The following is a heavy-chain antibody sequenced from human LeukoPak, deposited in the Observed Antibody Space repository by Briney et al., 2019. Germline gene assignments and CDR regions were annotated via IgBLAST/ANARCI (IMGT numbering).Heavy chain of an antibody. J-gene: IGHJ4*02. Sequence: GGSLRLSCAASGFTFSSNWMSWVRQAPVKGLEWGANINQDGSEKYYVDSVRGRFTVSRDNARNSLYLQMNSLRAEDTAVYYCARGGDSSGYSLSLTYWGQGTLVTVSS. CDR3: ARGGDSSGYSLSLTY. CDR2: INQDGSEK. CDR1: GFTFSSNW. V-gene: IGHV3-7*02. D-gene: IGHD3-22*01.